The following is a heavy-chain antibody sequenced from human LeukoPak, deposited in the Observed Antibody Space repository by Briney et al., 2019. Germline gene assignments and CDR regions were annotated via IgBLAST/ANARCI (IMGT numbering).Heavy chain of an antibody. CDR1: GGSISSSSYY. CDR2: IYYSGST. D-gene: IGHD3-3*01. V-gene: IGHV4-39*07. J-gene: IGHJ6*03. CDR3: ARGPPYYDFWSGKGTDPPYYYYMDV. Sequence: SETLSLTCTVSGGSISSSSYYWGWIRQPPGKGLEWIGSIYYSGSTYYNPSLKSRVTMSVDTSKNQFSLKLSSVTAADTAVYYCARGPPYYDFWSGKGTDPPYYYYMDVWGKGTTVTVSS.